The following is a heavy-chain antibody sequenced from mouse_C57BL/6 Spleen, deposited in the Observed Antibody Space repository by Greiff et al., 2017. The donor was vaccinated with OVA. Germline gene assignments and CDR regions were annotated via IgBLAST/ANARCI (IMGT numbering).Heavy chain of an antibody. CDR2: IWSGGSA. CDR3: ARMHSDWYFDV. J-gene: IGHJ1*03. V-gene: IGHV2-2*01. CDR1: GFSLTSYG. Sequence: VMLVESGPGLVQPSQSLSITCTVSGFSLTSYGVHWVRQSPGKGLEWLGVIWSGGSADYNAAFISRLSILKDNSKRQVFFKMNSLQADDTAIYYCARMHSDWYFDVWGTGTTVTVSS.